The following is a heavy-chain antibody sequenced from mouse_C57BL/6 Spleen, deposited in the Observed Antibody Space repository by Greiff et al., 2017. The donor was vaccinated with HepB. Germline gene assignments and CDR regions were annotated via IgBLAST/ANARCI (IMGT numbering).Heavy chain of an antibody. J-gene: IGHJ2*01. V-gene: IGHV1-55*01. CDR3: ARKEYYSNLEDY. CDR1: VYTFTSYF. Sequence: PLPQPFSYLFNPFSSFTISFNSSVYTFTSYFITFFNQIPLQFLEFILYIYPVSGSTNYNEKFKSKATLTVDTSSSTAYMQLSSLTSEDSAVYYCARKEYYSNLEDYWGQGTTLTVSS. D-gene: IGHD2-5*01. CDR2: IYPVSGST.